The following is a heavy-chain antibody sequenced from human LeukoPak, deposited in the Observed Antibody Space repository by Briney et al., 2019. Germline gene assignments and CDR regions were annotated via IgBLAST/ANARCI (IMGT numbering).Heavy chain of an antibody. J-gene: IGHJ4*02. D-gene: IGHD6-19*01. CDR3: ARNSSERGFDY. CDR2: INHSGNT. V-gene: IGHV4-34*01. CDR1: GGSFSGYY. Sequence: SETLSLTCAVYGGSFSGYYWSWIRQPPGKGLEWIGEINHSGNTNYNPPLKSRVTISVDTSKNQFSLYLTSVTAADTAVYYCARNSSERGFDYWGQGTLVTVSS.